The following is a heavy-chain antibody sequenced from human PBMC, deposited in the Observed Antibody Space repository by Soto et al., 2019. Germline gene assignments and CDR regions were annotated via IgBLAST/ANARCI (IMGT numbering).Heavy chain of an antibody. V-gene: IGHV4-59*01. CDR1: GGSISSYY. Sequence: SETLSLTCTVSGGSISSYYWSWIRQPPGKGLEWIGYIYYSGSTNYNPSLKSRVTISVDTSKNQFSLKLSSVTAADTAVYYCARSITIFVGNRQYYYYYMDVWGKGTTVTVSS. CDR2: IYYSGST. D-gene: IGHD3-3*01. CDR3: ARSITIFVGNRQYYYYYMDV. J-gene: IGHJ6*03.